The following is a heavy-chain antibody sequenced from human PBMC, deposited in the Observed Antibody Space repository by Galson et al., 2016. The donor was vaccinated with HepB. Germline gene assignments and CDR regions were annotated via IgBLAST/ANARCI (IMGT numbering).Heavy chain of an antibody. CDR3: AAGPCPGGVCDILAA. J-gene: IGHJ5*01. V-gene: IGHV1-18*01. CDR2: INVKNANV. CDR1: NHMFTTFG. D-gene: IGHD2-8*02. Sequence: SVKVSCKASNHMFTTFGFSWVRLAPGQGLEWLGWINVKNANVVSSQKFQGRLALSRDTSATIGYLELRSLRPDDTATYFCAAGPCPGGVCDILAAWGQGTLVTVSS.